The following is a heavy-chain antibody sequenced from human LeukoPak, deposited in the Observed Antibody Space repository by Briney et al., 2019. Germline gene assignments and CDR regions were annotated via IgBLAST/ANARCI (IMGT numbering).Heavy chain of an antibody. Sequence: SETLSLTCTVSGGSISSYYWSWIRQPPGKGLEWIGYIYYSGSTNYNPSLKSRVTISVDTSKNQFSLKLSSVTAADTAVYYCARGQLVRVRLDAFDIWGQGTMVTVSS. CDR2: IYYSGST. CDR3: ARGQLVRVRLDAFDI. V-gene: IGHV4-59*01. J-gene: IGHJ3*02. D-gene: IGHD6-6*01. CDR1: GGSISSYY.